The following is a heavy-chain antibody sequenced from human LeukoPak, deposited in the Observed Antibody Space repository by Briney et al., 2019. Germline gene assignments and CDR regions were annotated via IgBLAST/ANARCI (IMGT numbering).Heavy chain of an antibody. CDR3: ARGLLEWDAFDI. V-gene: IGHV1-2*02. CDR2: INPNSGGT. D-gene: IGHD2-8*01. J-gene: IGHJ3*02. Sequence: ASVKVSCKASGYTFTGYYMHWVRQAPGQGLEWMGWINPNSGGTNYAQKFQGRVTMTRDTTISTAYMELSRLRSDDTAVYYCARGLLEWDAFDIWGQGTMVTVSS. CDR1: GYTFTGYY.